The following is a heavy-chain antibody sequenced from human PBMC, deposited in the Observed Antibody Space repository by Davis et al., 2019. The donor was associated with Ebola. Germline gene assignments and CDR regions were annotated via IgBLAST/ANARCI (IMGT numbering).Heavy chain of an antibody. CDR3: ASRASGWYGWEMDV. Sequence: ASVKVSCKASGYTFTGYYMHWVRQAPGQGLEWMGWINPNSGGTNYAQKLQGRVTMTTDTSTSTASMELRSLRSDDTAVYYCASRASGWYGWEMDVWGQGTTVTVSS. CDR1: GYTFTGYY. D-gene: IGHD6-19*01. CDR2: INPNSGGT. J-gene: IGHJ6*02. V-gene: IGHV1-2*02.